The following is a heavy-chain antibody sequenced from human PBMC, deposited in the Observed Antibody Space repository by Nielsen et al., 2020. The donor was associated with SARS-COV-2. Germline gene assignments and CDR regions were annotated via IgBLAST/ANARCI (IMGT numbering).Heavy chain of an antibody. J-gene: IGHJ4*02. D-gene: IGHD1-26*01. CDR3: AREVPWELRAFDY. CDR1: GYTFTGYY. V-gene: IGHV1-2*06. CDR2: INPNSGGT. Sequence: ASVKVSCKASGYTFTGYYMHWVRQAPGQGLEWMGRINPNSGGTNYAQKFQGRVTMTRDTSTSTVYMELSSLRSEDTAVYYCAREVPWELRAFDYWGQGTLVTVSS.